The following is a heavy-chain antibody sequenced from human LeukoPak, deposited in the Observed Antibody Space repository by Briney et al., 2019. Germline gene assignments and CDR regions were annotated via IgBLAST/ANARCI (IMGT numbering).Heavy chain of an antibody. V-gene: IGHV3-7*01. CDR2: IKQDGSEK. CDR3: ARDSNHYYYDSSGLDY. CDR1: GFTFSSYR. J-gene: IGHJ4*02. Sequence: GGSLRLSCAASGFTFSSYRMSWVRQAPGKGLEWVANIKQDGSEKYYVDSVKGRFTISRDNAKNSLYLQMNSLRAEDTAVYYCARDSNHYYYDSSGLDYWGQGTLVTVSS. D-gene: IGHD3-22*01.